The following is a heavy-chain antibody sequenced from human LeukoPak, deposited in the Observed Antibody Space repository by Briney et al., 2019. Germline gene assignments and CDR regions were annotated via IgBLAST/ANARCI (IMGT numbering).Heavy chain of an antibody. D-gene: IGHD3-3*01. Sequence: GGSLRLSCAASGFTFSSYAMSWVRQAPGKGLEWVSAISGSGGSTYYADSVKGRFTISRDNSKNTLYLQMNSLRAEDTAVYYCARDYPPRNFWSGYYNNYYYYGMDVWGQGTTVTVSS. CDR1: GFTFSSYA. J-gene: IGHJ6*02. V-gene: IGHV3-23*01. CDR2: ISGSGGST. CDR3: ARDYPPRNFWSGYYNNYYYYGMDV.